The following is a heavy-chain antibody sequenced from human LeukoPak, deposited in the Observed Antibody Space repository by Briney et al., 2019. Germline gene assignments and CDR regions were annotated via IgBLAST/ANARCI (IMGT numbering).Heavy chain of an antibody. V-gene: IGHV3-23*01. CDR2: ISGSGGST. D-gene: IGHD2-2*01. CDR1: GFTFCTYA. Sequence: GGSLRLSCAASGFTFCTYAMSGVRQAPGKGLEWVSDISGSGGSTYYADSVKGLFTLSRDNSKNTLYLQMNSLRAEDTAVYYCEKEPAATFRWFDPWGQGTLVTVSS. CDR3: EKEPAATFRWFDP. J-gene: IGHJ5*02.